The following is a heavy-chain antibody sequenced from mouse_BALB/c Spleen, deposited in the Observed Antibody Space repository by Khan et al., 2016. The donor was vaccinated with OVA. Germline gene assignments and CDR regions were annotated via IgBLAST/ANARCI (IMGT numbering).Heavy chain of an antibody. CDR3: ARKNGSDFDY. V-gene: IGHV1-20*02. D-gene: IGHD1-1*01. CDR2: INPHIGET. J-gene: IGHJ2*01. CDR1: GYSFTGYF. Sequence: VQLKQSGPELVKPGASVKISCKASGYSFTGYFMNWMMQSHGKSLEWIGRINPHIGETFYNQKFKGKAILTVDESSSTVHMELRSLASEDSAVYYCARKNGSDFDYWGQGTTLTVSS.